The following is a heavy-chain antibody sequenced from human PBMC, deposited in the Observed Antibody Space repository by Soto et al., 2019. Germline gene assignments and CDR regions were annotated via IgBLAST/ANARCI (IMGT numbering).Heavy chain of an antibody. CDR1: GGSISSSSYY. Sequence: PSETLSLTCTVSGGSISSSSYYWGWIRQPPGKGLEWIGSIYYSGSTYYNPSLKSRVTISVDTSKNQFSLKLSSVTAADTAVYYCARHRGGYDFWSGISSHYMDVWGKGTTVTVSS. CDR2: IYYSGST. CDR3: ARHRGGYDFWSGISSHYMDV. J-gene: IGHJ6*03. V-gene: IGHV4-39*01. D-gene: IGHD3-3*01.